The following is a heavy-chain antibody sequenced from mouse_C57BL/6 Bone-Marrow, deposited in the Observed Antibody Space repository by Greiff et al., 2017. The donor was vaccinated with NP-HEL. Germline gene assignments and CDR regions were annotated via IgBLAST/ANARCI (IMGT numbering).Heavy chain of an antibody. CDR1: GYTFTSYW. CDR3: APITTVVMDY. J-gene: IGHJ4*01. Sequence: QVQLQQSGAELVRPGTSVQLSCKASGYTFTSYWMHWVKQRPGQGLEWIGVIDPSDSYPNYNQKFKGPATLTVDTSSSTAYMQLSSLTSEDSAVYYCAPITTVVMDYWGQGTSVTVSS. V-gene: IGHV1-59*01. D-gene: IGHD1-1*01. CDR2: IDPSDSYP.